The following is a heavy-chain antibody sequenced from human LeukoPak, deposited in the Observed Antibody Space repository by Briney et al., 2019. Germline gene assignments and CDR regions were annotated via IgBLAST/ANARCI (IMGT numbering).Heavy chain of an antibody. V-gene: IGHV5-51*01. CDR3: ATLRDGYHLYDY. CDR2: IYPGDSDT. J-gene: IGHJ4*02. CDR1: GNNFRKHW. D-gene: IGHD5-24*01. Sequence: GESLKISCKSSGNNFRKHWIAWVRQMPGKGLELMGYIYPGDSDTRYSPSFQGHVTISADTSISIAYLQWSSVKASDTAMYYCATLRDGYHLYDYWGQGALVTVSS.